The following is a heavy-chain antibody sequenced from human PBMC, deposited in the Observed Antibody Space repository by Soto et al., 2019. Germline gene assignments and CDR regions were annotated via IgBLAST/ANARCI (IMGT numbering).Heavy chain of an antibody. J-gene: IGHJ4*02. CDR3: ASLWGQD. Sequence: QLQLQESGPGLVKPSETLSLTCTVSGGSISSSSYYWGWIRQPPGKGLEWIGRIYYSGRTYYNPSLNSRCTISVDTSKTLCSLKLSSVTAADTAVYYCASLWGQDWGQGALVTVSS. CDR2: IYYSGRT. CDR1: GGSISSSSYY. V-gene: IGHV4-39*01. D-gene: IGHD3-10*01.